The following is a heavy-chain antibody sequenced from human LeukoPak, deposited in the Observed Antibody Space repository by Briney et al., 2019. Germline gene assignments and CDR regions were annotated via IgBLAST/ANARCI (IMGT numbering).Heavy chain of an antibody. CDR1: GFTFNTFN. D-gene: IGHD3-10*01. Sequence: GGSLRLSCAASGFTFNTFNMNWVRQAPGKGLEWVSSISSSSSYIYYADSVKGRFTISRDNAKNSLYLQMNSLRAEDTAVYYCASFPRFGEDMGMDVWGQGTTVTVSS. V-gene: IGHV3-21*01. CDR2: ISSSSSYI. CDR3: ASFPRFGEDMGMDV. J-gene: IGHJ6*02.